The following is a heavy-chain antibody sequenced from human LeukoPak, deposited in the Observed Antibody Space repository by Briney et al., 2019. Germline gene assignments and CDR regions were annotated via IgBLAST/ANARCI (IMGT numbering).Heavy chain of an antibody. D-gene: IGHD6-13*01. J-gene: IGHJ4*02. CDR2: ISSSSSTI. CDR3: ARDGTLDY. Sequence: GGSLRLSCAASGFTFSSYGMAWVRQAPGKGLEWVSYISSSSSTIYYADSVKGRFTISRDNAKNSLYLQLNSLRAEDTAVYYCARDGTLDYWGQGTLVTVSS. V-gene: IGHV3-48*01. CDR1: GFTFSSYG.